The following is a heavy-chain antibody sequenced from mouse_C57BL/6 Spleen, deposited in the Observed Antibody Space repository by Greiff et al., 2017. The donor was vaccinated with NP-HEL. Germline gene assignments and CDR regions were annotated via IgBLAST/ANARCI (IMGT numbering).Heavy chain of an antibody. CDR3: TRPAQATLDYFDY. CDR1: GYTFTSYW. D-gene: IGHD3-2*02. CDR2: IYPSDSDT. V-gene: IGHV1-61*01. J-gene: IGHJ2*01. Sequence: QVQLQQPGAELVRPGSSVKLSCKASGYTFTSYWMDWVKQRPGQGLEWIGNIYPSDSDTHYNQKFKDKATLTVDKSSSTAYMQLSSLTSEDSAVYYCTRPAQATLDYFDYWGQGTTLTVSS.